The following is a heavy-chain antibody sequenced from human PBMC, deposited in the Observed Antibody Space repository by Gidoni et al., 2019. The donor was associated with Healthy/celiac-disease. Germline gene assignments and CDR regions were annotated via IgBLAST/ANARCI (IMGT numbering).Heavy chain of an antibody. CDR3: TTDGVVGIVLEDYYYYGMDV. CDR2: ITSKTDGGTT. J-gene: IGHJ6*02. D-gene: IGHD2-2*01. CDR1: GFTFSNAW. V-gene: IGHV3-15*01. Sequence: EVQLVESGGGLVKPGGSLRLSCAASGFTFSNAWMSWVRQAPGKGLEWVGRITSKTDGGTTDYAAPVKGRFTISRDDSKNTLYLQMNSLKTEDTAVYYCTTDGVVGIVLEDYYYYGMDVWGQGTTVTVSS.